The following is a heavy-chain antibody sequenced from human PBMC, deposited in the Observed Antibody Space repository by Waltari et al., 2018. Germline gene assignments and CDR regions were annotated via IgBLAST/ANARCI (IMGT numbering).Heavy chain of an antibody. CDR3: ARKFQAYYFDY. J-gene: IGHJ4*02. Sequence: QVQLVESGGGVVQPGRPLRLSCLASGFPFLDSAMHWVRQAPGKGPEWVVLISKDGSYTYYVDSVKGRFTISRDNSKNTLFLQMNSLTAEDTAVYYCARKFQAYYFDYWGQGSLVTVSS. CDR1: GFPFLDSA. CDR2: ISKDGSYT. V-gene: IGHV3-30*04.